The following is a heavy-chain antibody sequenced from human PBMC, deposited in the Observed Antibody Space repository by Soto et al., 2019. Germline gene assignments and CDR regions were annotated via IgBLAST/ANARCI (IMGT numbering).Heavy chain of an antibody. V-gene: IGHV3-23*01. CDR2: ISGSGGST. D-gene: IGHD2-2*01. CDR1: GFTFSSYA. J-gene: IGHJ4*02. CDR3: AKDQGFIVLVPTLMA. Sequence: EVQLLESGGGLVQPGGSLRLYCAASGFTFSSYAMSWVRQAPGKGLEWVSAISGSGGSTYYADSVKGRFTISRDNSKNTLYLQMSSLRAEDTAVYYCAKDQGFIVLVPTLMAWGQGTLVIVSS.